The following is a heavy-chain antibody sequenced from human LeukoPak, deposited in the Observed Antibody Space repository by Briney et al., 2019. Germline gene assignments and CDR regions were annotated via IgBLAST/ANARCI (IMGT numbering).Heavy chain of an antibody. CDR3: ARDNWYDSSGYYFNADY. Sequence: ASVKVSCKASGYTFTSYYMHWVRQAPGQGHAWMGIINPRGGSTSYAQKFQGRVTMTRDTTTSTVYMELSSLRSEDTAVYYCARDNWYDSSGYYFNADYWGQGTLVTVSS. J-gene: IGHJ4*02. CDR1: GYTFTSYY. D-gene: IGHD3-22*01. CDR2: INPRGGST. V-gene: IGHV1-46*01.